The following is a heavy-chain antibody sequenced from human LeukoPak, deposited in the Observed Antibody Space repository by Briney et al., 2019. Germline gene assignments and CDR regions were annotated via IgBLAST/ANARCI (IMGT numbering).Heavy chain of an antibody. Sequence: GRSLRLSCAASGYTFSSHGMYWVRQAPGKGLERVALIWYDGSQKYYADSVKGRFTISRDNSKNTLSLQMDSLRAEDTAVYFCARLYSSGWADYWGQGTLVTVSS. J-gene: IGHJ4*02. D-gene: IGHD6-19*01. V-gene: IGHV3-33*01. CDR2: IWYDGSQK. CDR3: ARLYSSGWADY. CDR1: GYTFSSHG.